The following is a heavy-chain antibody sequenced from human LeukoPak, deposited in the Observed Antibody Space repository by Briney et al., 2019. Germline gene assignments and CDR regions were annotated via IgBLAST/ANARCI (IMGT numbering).Heavy chain of an antibody. CDR1: GFAFNTYT. D-gene: IGHD3-22*01. J-gene: IGHJ4*02. V-gene: IGHV3-21*01. CDR2: ISDTTSFI. Sequence: GGSLRLSCEASGFAFNTYTMNWVRQAPGKGLEWVSTISDTTSFIYYADSVKGRFTISRDNAKNSLYLEMNSLRAEDTAVYFCARGKDYYDSTAYTPFDYWGQGTLVTVSS. CDR3: ARGKDYYDSTAYTPFDY.